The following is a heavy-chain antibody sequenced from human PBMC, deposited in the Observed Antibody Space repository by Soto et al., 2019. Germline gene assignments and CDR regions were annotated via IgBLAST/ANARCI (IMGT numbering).Heavy chain of an antibody. CDR2: IYYSGST. CDR3: ARTVVPAAIVEWFDP. D-gene: IGHD2-2*01. V-gene: IGHV4-30-4*01. Sequence: SETLSLTCTVSGGSISSGDYYWSWIRQPPGKGLEWIGYIYYSGSTYYNPSLKSRVTISVDTSKNQFSLKLSSVTAADTAVYYCARTVVPAAIVEWFDPWGQGTLVTVSS. J-gene: IGHJ5*02. CDR1: GGSISSGDYY.